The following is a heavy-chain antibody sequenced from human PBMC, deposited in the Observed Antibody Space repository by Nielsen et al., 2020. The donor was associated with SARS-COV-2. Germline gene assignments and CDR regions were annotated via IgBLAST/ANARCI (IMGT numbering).Heavy chain of an antibody. Sequence: GESLKISCAASGFTFSSYGMHWVRQAPGKGLEWVANIKQDGSETYYVDSVKGRFTISRDNAKNSLYLQMNSLRAEDTAVYYCAREKFVVVTAPFDYWGQGTLVTVSS. V-gene: IGHV3-7*03. D-gene: IGHD2-21*02. J-gene: IGHJ4*02. CDR3: AREKFVVVTAPFDY. CDR2: IKQDGSET. CDR1: GFTFSSYG.